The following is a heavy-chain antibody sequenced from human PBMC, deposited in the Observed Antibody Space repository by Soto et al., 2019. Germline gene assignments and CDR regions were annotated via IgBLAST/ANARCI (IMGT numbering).Heavy chain of an antibody. CDR1: GGSISSYY. Sequence: SETLSLTCTVSGGSISSYYWSWIRQPPGKGLEWIGYIYYSGSTNYNPSLKSRVTISVDTSKNQFSLKLSSVTAADTAVYYCAGETGTVPAFDIWGQGTMVTVSS. V-gene: IGHV4-59*01. J-gene: IGHJ3*02. CDR3: AGETGTVPAFDI. CDR2: IYYSGST. D-gene: IGHD1-1*01.